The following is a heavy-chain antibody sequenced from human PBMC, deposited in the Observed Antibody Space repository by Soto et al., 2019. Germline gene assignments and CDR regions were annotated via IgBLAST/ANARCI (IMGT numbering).Heavy chain of an antibody. Sequence: LSLSCAASGFTFSGSAMHWVRQASGKGLEWVGRIRSKANSYATAYAASVKGRFTISRDDSKNTAYLQMNSLKTEDTAVYYCTTNTHCSSTSCLYWYFDLWGRGTLVTVSS. D-gene: IGHD2-2*01. CDR2: IRSKANSYAT. J-gene: IGHJ2*01. CDR3: TTNTHCSSTSCLYWYFDL. CDR1: GFTFSGSA. V-gene: IGHV3-73*01.